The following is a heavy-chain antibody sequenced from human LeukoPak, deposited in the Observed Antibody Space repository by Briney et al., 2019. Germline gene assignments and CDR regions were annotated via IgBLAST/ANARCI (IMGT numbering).Heavy chain of an antibody. CDR1: GGSISSGGYS. CDR3: ARVGIAAAGTRSDY. V-gene: IGHV4-30-4*07. Sequence: PSETLSLTCAVSGGSISSGGYSWGWIRQPPGKGLEWIGYIYYSGSTYYNPSLKSRVTISVDTSKNQFSLKLSSVTAADTAVYYCARVGIAAAGTRSDYWGQGTLVTVSS. CDR2: IYYSGST. D-gene: IGHD6-13*01. J-gene: IGHJ4*02.